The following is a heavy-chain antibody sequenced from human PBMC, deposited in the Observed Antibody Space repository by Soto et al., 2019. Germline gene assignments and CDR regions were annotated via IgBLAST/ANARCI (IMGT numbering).Heavy chain of an antibody. CDR2: IMPVFPTP. V-gene: IGHV1-69*12. CDR3: ARDKDRLQLGGNYYYILDV. Sequence: QVQLVQSGAKVKKPGSSVKVSCKTSGGTFSTSAISWVRQAPGQGLEWVGGIMPVFPTPDYAQNFQGRVTITADDSTTTAYLELTSLRADDTAVYYCARDKDRLQLGGNYYYILDVWGQGTAITVSS. CDR1: GGTFSTSA. D-gene: IGHD1-1*01. J-gene: IGHJ6*02.